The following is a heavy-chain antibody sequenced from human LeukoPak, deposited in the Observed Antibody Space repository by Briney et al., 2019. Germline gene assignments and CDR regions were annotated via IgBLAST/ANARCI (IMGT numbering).Heavy chain of an antibody. D-gene: IGHD3-10*01. J-gene: IGHJ3*02. CDR2: INSDGSST. V-gene: IGHV3-74*01. Sequence: GGSLRLSCAASGFTFSSYWMHWVRQAPGKGLVWVSRINSDGSSTSYADSVKGRSTISRDNAKNTLYLQMNSLRPEDTAVYYCAKEGDYYGSGSYRDGFDIWGQGTRATVSS. CDR3: AKEGDYYGSGSYRDGFDI. CDR1: GFTFSSYW.